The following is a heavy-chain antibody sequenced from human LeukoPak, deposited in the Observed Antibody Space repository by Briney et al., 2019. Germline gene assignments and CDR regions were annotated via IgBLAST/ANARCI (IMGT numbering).Heavy chain of an antibody. Sequence: XSXXXXSDYYMSXVRQAPGKGVEWVSYISSSGSNIYYADSVKGRFTISGDNAKNSLYLQMNSLRAEDTAVYYCARDRGAAAGWGQGTLVTVSS. CDR3: ARDRGAAAG. V-gene: IGHV3-11*01. CDR1: XXXXSDYY. D-gene: IGHD6-13*01. J-gene: IGHJ4*02. CDR2: ISSSGSNI.